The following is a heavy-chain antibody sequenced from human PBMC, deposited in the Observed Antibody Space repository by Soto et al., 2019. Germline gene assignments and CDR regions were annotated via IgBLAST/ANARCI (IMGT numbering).Heavy chain of an antibody. J-gene: IGHJ5*02. CDR2: INPHGGST. CDR1: GGSLSTNP. CDR3: ARSSGGNYGIIIEGSNWFAP. V-gene: IGHV1-46*01. Sequence: ASVKVSCKASGGSLSTNPISWVRQAPGQGLEWMGVINPHGGSTAYAQRFQGRVTMTRDTPTSTVYMQLTSLRSEDTAVYYCARSSGGNYGIIIEGSNWFAPWGQGTLVTVSS. D-gene: IGHD3-16*01.